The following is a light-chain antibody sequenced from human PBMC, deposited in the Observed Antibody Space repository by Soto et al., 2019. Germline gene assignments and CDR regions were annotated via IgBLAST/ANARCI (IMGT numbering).Light chain of an antibody. CDR1: SSDVGGYNY. V-gene: IGLV2-14*01. CDR3: CSYTTSNTRQIV. Sequence: QSALTQPASVSGSPGQSITISCTGTSSDVGGYNYVSWYQQQPGKAPKFMIYDVTNRPSGVSNRFSGSKSGNTASLTISGLPAEDEADYYGCSYTTSNTRQIVFGTGTKVTVL. J-gene: IGLJ1*01. CDR2: DVT.